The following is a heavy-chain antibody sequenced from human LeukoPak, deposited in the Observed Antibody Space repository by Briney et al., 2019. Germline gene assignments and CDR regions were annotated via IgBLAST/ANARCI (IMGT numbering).Heavy chain of an antibody. J-gene: IGHJ4*02. CDR1: GFTFSSYA. Sequence: GGSLRLSCAASGFTFSSYAMSWVRQAPGKGLEWVSAISGGGGSTYYADSVKGRFTISRDNSKNTLYLQMNSLRAEDTAVYYCAKGDPPAQTYYYDSSGYLFDYRGQGTLVTVSS. D-gene: IGHD3-22*01. CDR3: AKGDPPAQTYYYDSSGYLFDY. V-gene: IGHV3-23*01. CDR2: ISGGGGST.